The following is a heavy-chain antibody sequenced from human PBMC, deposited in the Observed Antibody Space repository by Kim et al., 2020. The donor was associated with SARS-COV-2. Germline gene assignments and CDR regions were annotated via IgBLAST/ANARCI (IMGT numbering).Heavy chain of an antibody. J-gene: IGHJ4*02. CDR3: LRSSDY. CDR1: GFTFSYYW. D-gene: IGHD6-6*01. V-gene: IGHV3-7*01. Sequence: GGSLRLSCAASGFTFSYYWMNWVRQAPGKGLEWVANTKPDGSDKRYVDSVKGRFTISRDNAKNTLYLQMSSLRAGDTAVYYCLRSSDYWGQGIRVTVSS. CDR2: TKPDGSDK.